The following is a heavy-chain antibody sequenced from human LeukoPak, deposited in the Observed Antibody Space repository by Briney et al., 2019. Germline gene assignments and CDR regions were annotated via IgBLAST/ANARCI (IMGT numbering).Heavy chain of an antibody. J-gene: IGHJ4*02. CDR1: GGSFSGYY. Sequence: SETLSLTCAVYGGSFSGYYWSWIRQPPGKGLEWIGEINHSGSTNYNPSLKSRVTISVDTSKNQFSLKLSSVTAADTAVYYRAGTVAVAGNRNDYWGQGTLVTVSS. D-gene: IGHD6-19*01. CDR2: INHSGST. V-gene: IGHV4-34*01. CDR3: AGTVAVAGNRNDY.